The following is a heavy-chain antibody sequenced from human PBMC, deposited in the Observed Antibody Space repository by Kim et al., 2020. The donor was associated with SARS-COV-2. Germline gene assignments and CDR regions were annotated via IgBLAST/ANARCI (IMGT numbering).Heavy chain of an antibody. V-gene: IGHV7-4-1*02. Sequence: ASVKVSCKASGYTFTSYAMHWVRQAPGQGLEWMGWINTNTGNPTYAQDFTGRVAISLDTSVSTAYMQISSLKAEDTAVYYCARGRYGAVALLYYYYYGMDDWGQGTTVTVSS. D-gene: IGHD6-19*01. CDR2: INTNTGNP. J-gene: IGHJ6*02. CDR1: GYTFTSYA. CDR3: ARGRYGAVALLYYYYYGMDD.